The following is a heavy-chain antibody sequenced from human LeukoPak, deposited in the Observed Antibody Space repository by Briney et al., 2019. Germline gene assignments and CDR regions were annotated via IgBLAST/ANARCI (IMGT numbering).Heavy chain of an antibody. Sequence: PSETLSLTCAVSGYSITNNNWWGWIRQPPGKGLEWIGYIYYSGGTHYNPSLKSRVTMSVDTSKNQFALKMNSVTAVDMALYYCVRKSGVATMADAFDIWGQGTKVTVSS. V-gene: IGHV4-28*01. CDR2: IYYSGGT. CDR1: GYSITNNNW. CDR3: VRKSGVATMADAFDI. J-gene: IGHJ3*02. D-gene: IGHD5-12*01.